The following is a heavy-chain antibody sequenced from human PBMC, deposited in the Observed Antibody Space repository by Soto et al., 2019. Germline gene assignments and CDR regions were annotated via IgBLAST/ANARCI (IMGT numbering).Heavy chain of an antibody. CDR2: INAGNGNT. CDR3: ASREEVVGAFDI. Sequence: QVQLVQSGAEVKKPGASVKVSCKASGYTFTSYAMHWVRQAPGQRLEWMGWINAGNGNTKYSQKFQGRVNITRDTSASTAYMELSSLRSEDTAVYYCASREEVVGAFDIWGQGTMVTVSS. CDR1: GYTFTSYA. V-gene: IGHV1-3*01. D-gene: IGHD1-26*01. J-gene: IGHJ3*02.